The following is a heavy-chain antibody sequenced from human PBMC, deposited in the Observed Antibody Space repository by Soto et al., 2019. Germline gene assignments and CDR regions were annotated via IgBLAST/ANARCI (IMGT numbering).Heavy chain of an antibody. Sequence: PSQTLSLTFAISGDSVSSNSAAWNWIRQSPSRGLEWLGRTYYRSKWYNDYAVSVKSRITINPDTSKNHFSLQLNSVTPKDTAVYYCARGIQGSHAFEIWGQGTMVTVSS. V-gene: IGHV6-1*01. CDR1: GDSVSSNSAA. CDR2: TYYRSKWYN. J-gene: IGHJ3*02. CDR3: ARGIQGSHAFEI.